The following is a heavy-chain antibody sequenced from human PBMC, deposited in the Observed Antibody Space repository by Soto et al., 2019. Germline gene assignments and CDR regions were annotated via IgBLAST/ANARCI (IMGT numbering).Heavy chain of an antibody. CDR1: GGSISSGDYY. Sequence: SETLSLTCTVSGGSISSGDYYWSWIRQPPGKGLEWIGYIYYSGSTYYNPSLKSRVTISVDTPKNQFSLKLSSVTAADTAVYYCARGIEYDSENWFDPWGQGTLVTLSS. CDR2: IYYSGST. J-gene: IGHJ5*02. D-gene: IGHD1-1*01. V-gene: IGHV4-30-4*01. CDR3: ARGIEYDSENWFDP.